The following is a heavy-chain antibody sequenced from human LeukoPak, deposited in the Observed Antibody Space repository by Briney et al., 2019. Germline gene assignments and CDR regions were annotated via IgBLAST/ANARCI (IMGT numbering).Heavy chain of an antibody. D-gene: IGHD3-3*01. Sequence: LRLSCAASGFTFDDYAMHWVRQPPGKGLEWIGYIYHSGSTYYNPSLKSRVTISVDRSKNQFSLKLSSVTAADTAVYYCARVGLEDFWSGYYDYWGQGTLVTVSS. J-gene: IGHJ4*02. CDR1: GFTFDDYA. V-gene: IGHV4-30-2*01. CDR3: ARVGLEDFWSGYYDY. CDR2: IYHSGST.